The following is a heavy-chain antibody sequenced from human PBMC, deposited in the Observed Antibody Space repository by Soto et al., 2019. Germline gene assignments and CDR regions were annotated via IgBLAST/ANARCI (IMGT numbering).Heavy chain of an antibody. CDR2: IYYSGSS. CDR3: ARHSSSWPIFDY. CDR1: GYSISSSNW. Sequence: SETLSLTCAVSGYSISSSNWWGWIRQPPGKGLEWIGYIYYSGSSNYNPSLKSRVSISVDTSKNQFSLKLSSVTAADTAVYYCARHSSSWPIFDYWGQGTLVTVSS. V-gene: IGHV4-28*01. D-gene: IGHD6-13*01. J-gene: IGHJ4*02.